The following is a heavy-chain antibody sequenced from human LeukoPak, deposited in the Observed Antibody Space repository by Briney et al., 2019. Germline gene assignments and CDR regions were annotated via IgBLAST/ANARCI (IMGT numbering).Heavy chain of an antibody. D-gene: IGHD1-7*01. CDR3: ARDNWNYGSSMDV. CDR2: IYYSGST. J-gene: IGHJ6*02. V-gene: IGHV4-61*01. Sequence: SETLSLTCTVSGASVSSGSYYWSWLRQPPGKGLEWIGYIYYSGSTNYNPSLKSRVTISVDTSKNQFSLKLSSVTAADTAVYYCARDNWNYGSSMDVWGQGTTVTVSS. CDR1: GASVSSGSYY.